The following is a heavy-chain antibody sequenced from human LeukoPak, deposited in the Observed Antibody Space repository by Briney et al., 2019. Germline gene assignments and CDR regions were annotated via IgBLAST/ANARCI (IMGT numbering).Heavy chain of an antibody. CDR1: GGSISSYY. CDR2: IYYSGST. CDR3: AREPCGGDCYSGDFDY. D-gene: IGHD2-21*02. J-gene: IGHJ4*02. Sequence: SETLSLTCTVSGGSISSYYWSWIRQPPGKGLEWIGYIYYSGSTNYNPSLKSRVTISVDASKNQFSLKRSSVTAADTAVYYCAREPCGGDCYSGDFDYWGQGTLVTVSS. V-gene: IGHV4-59*01.